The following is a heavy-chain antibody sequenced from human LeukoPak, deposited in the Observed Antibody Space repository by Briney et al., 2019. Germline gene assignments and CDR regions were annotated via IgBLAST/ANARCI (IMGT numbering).Heavy chain of an antibody. CDR3: ARVGGSGSYVDY. CDR1: GFTFTNHW. Sequence: PGGSLRLSCAASGFTFTNHWMSWVRQAPGKGLEWVANINQDGSEKFYVDSVKGRFTISRDNSKNTLYLQMNSLRAEDTAVYYCARVGGSGSYVDYWGQGTLVTVSS. V-gene: IGHV3-7*01. J-gene: IGHJ4*02. CDR2: INQDGSEK. D-gene: IGHD3-10*01.